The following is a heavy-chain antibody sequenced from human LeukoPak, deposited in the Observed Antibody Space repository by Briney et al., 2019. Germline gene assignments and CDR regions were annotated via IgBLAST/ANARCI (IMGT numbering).Heavy chain of an antibody. D-gene: IGHD5/OR15-5a*01. CDR1: AASISNYY. Sequence: PSETLSLTCAVSAASISNYYWSWIRQAPGKGLEWIGYISTSGSTNYNPSLKSRVSISLDTSKNRFSLNLNFVTAADTAVYYCATSDTVSTYNWFDPWGLGTLVTVS. CDR3: ATSDTVSTYNWFDP. J-gene: IGHJ5*02. CDR2: ISTSGST. V-gene: IGHV4-4*09.